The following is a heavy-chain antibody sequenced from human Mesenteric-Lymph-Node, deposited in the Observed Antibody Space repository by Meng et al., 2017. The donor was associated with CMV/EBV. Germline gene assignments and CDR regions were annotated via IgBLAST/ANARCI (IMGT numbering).Heavy chain of an antibody. CDR1: GFTFSSYW. CDR2: INSDGSST. V-gene: IGHV3-74*01. CDR3: ARRSSSGYWYYFDY. J-gene: IGHJ4*02. D-gene: IGHD3-22*01. Sequence: GGPLRPSCAASGFTFSSYWMHWVRQAPGKGLVWVSRINSDGSSTSYADSVKGRFTISRDNAKNTLYLQMNSLRAEDTAVYYCARRSSSGYWYYFDYWGQGTLVTVSS.